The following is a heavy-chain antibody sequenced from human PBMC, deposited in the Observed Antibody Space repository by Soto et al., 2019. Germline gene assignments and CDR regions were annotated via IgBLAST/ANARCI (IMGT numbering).Heavy chain of an antibody. V-gene: IGHV3-15*07. CDR3: TTDPLYYGTRYYYYGMDF. Sequence: PGGSLRLSCAASGFTFSNAWMNWVRQAPGKGLEWVGRIKSKTDGGTTDYAAPVKGRFTISRDDSKNTLYLQMNSLKTEDTAVYYCTTDPLYYGTRYYYYGMDFWGQGTTVTVSS. J-gene: IGHJ6*02. CDR2: IKSKTDGGTT. D-gene: IGHD2-8*01. CDR1: GFTFSNAW.